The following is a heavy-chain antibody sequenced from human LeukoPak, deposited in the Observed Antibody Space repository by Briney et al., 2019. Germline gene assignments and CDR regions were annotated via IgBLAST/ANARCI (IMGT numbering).Heavy chain of an antibody. CDR3: ARWAAYYYDSSGYFDY. Sequence: GASVKVSCKASGYTFTGYYMHWVRQAPGQGLEWMGWINPNSGGTNYAQKFQGRVTMTRDTSISTAYMELSRLRSDDAAVYYCARWAAYYYDSSGYFDYWGQGTLVTVSS. V-gene: IGHV1-2*02. J-gene: IGHJ4*02. CDR2: INPNSGGT. D-gene: IGHD3-22*01. CDR1: GYTFTGYY.